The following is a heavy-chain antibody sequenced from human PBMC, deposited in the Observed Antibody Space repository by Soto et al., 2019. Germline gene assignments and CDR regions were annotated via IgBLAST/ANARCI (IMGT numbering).Heavy chain of an antibody. V-gene: IGHV2-5*02. D-gene: IGHD3-9*01. CDR3: AHTPLSYDILNGYYTKEPWFDP. CDR1: GFSLSTSGVG. Sequence: SGPTLVNPTQTLTLTCTFSGFSLSTSGVGVGWIRQPPGKALEWLALIYWDDDKRYSPSLKSRLTITKDTSKNQVVLTMTNMDPVDTATYYCAHTPLSYDILNGYYTKEPWFDPWGQGTLVTVSS. J-gene: IGHJ5*02. CDR2: IYWDDDK.